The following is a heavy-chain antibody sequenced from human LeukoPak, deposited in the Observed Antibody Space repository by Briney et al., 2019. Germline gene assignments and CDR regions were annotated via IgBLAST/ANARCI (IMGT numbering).Heavy chain of an antibody. D-gene: IGHD6-19*01. J-gene: IGHJ4*02. CDR3: ARHRPYSSGWRHFDY. Sequence: GESLKISCKGSGYSFTSYWIGWVRQLPGKGLEWMGIIYPGESDTRYSPSFQGQVTISADKSISTAYLQWSSLTASDTAMYYCARHRPYSSGWRHFDYWGQGTLVTVSS. CDR1: GYSFTSYW. CDR2: IYPGESDT. V-gene: IGHV5-51*01.